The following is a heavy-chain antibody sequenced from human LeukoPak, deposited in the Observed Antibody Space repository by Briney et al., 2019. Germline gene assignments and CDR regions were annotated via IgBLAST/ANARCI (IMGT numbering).Heavy chain of an antibody. D-gene: IGHD3-22*01. Sequence: VASVKVSCKASGYTFTDYYMHWVRQAPGQRLEWMGWINPNSGATKYAQKFQGRVTMTRDTSISTAYMELSRLTSDDTAVYYCARGEYVISGYRNDAFDIWGQGTMVAVSS. CDR1: GYTFTDYY. J-gene: IGHJ3*02. V-gene: IGHV1-2*02. CDR2: INPNSGAT. CDR3: ARGEYVISGYRNDAFDI.